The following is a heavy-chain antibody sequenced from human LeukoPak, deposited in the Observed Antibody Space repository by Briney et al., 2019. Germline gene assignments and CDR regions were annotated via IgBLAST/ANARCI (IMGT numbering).Heavy chain of an antibody. J-gene: IGHJ2*01. D-gene: IGHD3-22*01. CDR3: ARGVTMIVVVIHDWYFDL. CDR2: IYYTRST. CDR1: GGSISSSSYY. V-gene: IGHV4-39*01. Sequence: PSETLSLTCTVSGGSISSSSYYWGWIRQPPGKGLEWIGSIYYTRSTYYDPSLKSRVTISVDTSKNQFSLKLTSVTAADTAVYYCARGVTMIVVVIHDWYFDLWGRGTLVTVSS.